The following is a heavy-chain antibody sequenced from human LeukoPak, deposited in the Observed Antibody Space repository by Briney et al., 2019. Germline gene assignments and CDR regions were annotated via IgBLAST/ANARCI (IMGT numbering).Heavy chain of an antibody. V-gene: IGHV4-39*01. D-gene: IGHD2-2*02. J-gene: IGHJ4*02. CDR3: ARLPTGVVVPAAILDY. CDR1: GGSISSSSYY. CDR2: IYYSGST. Sequence: PSETLSLTCTVSGGSISSSSYYWGWIRQPPGKGLEWIGSIYYSGSTYYNPSLKSRVTISVDTSKNQFSLKLSSVTAADTAVYYCARLPTGVVVPAAILDYWGQGTLVTVSS.